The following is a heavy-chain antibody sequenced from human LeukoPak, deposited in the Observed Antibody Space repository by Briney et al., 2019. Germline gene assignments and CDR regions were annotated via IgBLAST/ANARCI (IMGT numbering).Heavy chain of an antibody. J-gene: IGHJ4*02. V-gene: IGHV3-7*03. CDR3: VRGPHIAATSY. CDR2: IKQDGSEK. CDR1: GFSFNNYR. Sequence: GGSLRLSCVASGFSFNNYRMTWVRQAPGKGLEWVANIKQDGSEKQYVDSVKGRFAISRDNAKKSQYLQINTLRAEDTAVYYCVRGPHIAATSYWGQGTLVTVSS. D-gene: IGHD6-25*01.